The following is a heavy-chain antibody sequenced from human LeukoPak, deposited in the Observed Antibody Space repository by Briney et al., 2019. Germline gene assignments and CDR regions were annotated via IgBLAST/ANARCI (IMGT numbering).Heavy chain of an antibody. CDR3: AKESSGGWYFDY. Sequence: GGSLRLSCAASGFTFSTYAMSWVRQAPGKGLEWVSAISGSGGSTYYADSVKGRFTISRDNSKNSLYLQMNSLRAEDTAVYCCAKESSGGWYFDYWGQGTLVTVSS. CDR2: ISGSGGST. CDR1: GFTFSTYA. V-gene: IGHV3-23*01. J-gene: IGHJ4*02. D-gene: IGHD6-19*01.